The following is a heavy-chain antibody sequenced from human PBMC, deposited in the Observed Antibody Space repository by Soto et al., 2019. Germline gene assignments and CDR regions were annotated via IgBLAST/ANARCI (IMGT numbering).Heavy chain of an antibody. V-gene: IGHV4-34*01. CDR2: INHSGST. D-gene: IGHD2-15*01. CDR3: ARVLGCATPHGWFDP. Sequence: PSETLSLTCAVYGGSFSGYYWSWIRQPPGKGLEWIGEINHSGSTNYNPSLKSRVTISVDTSKNQFSLKLSSVTAADTAVYYCARVLGCATPHGWFDPWGQGTLVTVSS. J-gene: IGHJ5*02. CDR1: GGSFSGYY.